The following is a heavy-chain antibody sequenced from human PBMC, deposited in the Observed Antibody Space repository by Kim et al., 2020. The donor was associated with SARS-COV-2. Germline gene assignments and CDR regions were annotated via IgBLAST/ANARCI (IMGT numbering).Heavy chain of an antibody. J-gene: IGHJ4*02. CDR2: ISWKSGSI. Sequence: GGSLRLSCAASGFTFHDYAMYWVRQAPGKGLEWVSRISWKSGSIGYGDSVKGRFTISRDNAKNSLYLQMNSLRSEDTALYYCARRGDYFDLDYWGQGTLV. CDR3: ARRGDYFDLDY. D-gene: IGHD3-9*01. CDR1: GFTFHDYA. V-gene: IGHV3-9*01.